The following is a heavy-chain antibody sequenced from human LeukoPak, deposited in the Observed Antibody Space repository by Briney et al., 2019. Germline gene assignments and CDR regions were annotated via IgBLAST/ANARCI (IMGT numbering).Heavy chain of an antibody. V-gene: IGHV1-2*06. Sequence: ASVKVSCKASGYTFTGYYMHWVRQAPGQGLEWMGRINPNSGGTNYAQKFQGRVTMTRDTSISTAYMELSRLRSEDTAVYYCARGKKGSGWYGGAVYWGQGTLVTVSS. CDR1: GYTFTGYY. J-gene: IGHJ4*02. CDR2: INPNSGGT. D-gene: IGHD6-19*01. CDR3: ARGKKGSGWYGGAVY.